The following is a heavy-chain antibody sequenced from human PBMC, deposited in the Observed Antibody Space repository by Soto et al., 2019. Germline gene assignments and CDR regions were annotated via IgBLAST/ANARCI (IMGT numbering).Heavy chain of an antibody. CDR3: ARRGGGDSLFDS. Sequence: QLHLQESGPGLVKPSETLSLTCTVSGDSFSTSNYYWGWIRQPPGKGLEWIGNIFYGGGTGVTYYNPSLESRVIISVDTSKIQFSLKLRSITAADTAFYFCARRGGGDSLFDSWGQGKLVTVSS. V-gene: IGHV4-39*01. J-gene: IGHJ4*02. CDR1: GDSFSTSNYY. D-gene: IGHD4-17*01. CDR2: IFYGGGTGVT.